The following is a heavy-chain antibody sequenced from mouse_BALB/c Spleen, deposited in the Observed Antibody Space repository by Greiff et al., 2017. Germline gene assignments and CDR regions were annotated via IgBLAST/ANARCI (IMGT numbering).Heavy chain of an antibody. CDR1: GYAFSSYW. CDR2: IYPGDGDT. Sequence: VQLQQSGAELVRPGSSVKISCKASGYAFSSYWMNWVKQRPGQGLEWIGQIYPGDGDTNYNGKFKGKATLTADKSSSTAYMQLSSLTSEDSAVYFCARGGYGWFAYWGQGTLVTVSA. CDR3: ARGGYGWFAY. V-gene: IGHV1-80*01. D-gene: IGHD2-2*01. J-gene: IGHJ3*01.